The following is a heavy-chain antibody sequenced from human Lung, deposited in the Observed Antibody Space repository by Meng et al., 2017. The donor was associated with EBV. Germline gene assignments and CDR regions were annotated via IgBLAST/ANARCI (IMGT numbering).Heavy chain of an antibody. CDR1: GGSISSGGYY. V-gene: IGHV4-30-4*01. CDR2: IYYSGRT. D-gene: IGHD3-10*01. Sequence: QVQLQESGPGLVKPSPPLSLTCAVSGGSISSGGYYWSWIRQSPGKGLEWIGHIYYSGRTYYNPSLKSRVTISADTSKNQFSLKLSSVTAADTAVYYCARAPYGSGVDYWGQGTLVTVSS. J-gene: IGHJ4*02. CDR3: ARAPYGSGVDY.